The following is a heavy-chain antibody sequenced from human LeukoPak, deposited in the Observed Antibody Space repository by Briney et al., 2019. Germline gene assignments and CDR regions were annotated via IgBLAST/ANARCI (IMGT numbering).Heavy chain of an antibody. D-gene: IGHD1-26*01. J-gene: IGHJ4*02. V-gene: IGHV3-53*01. Sequence: HPGGSLRLSCAASGFFVSRDYMNWVRQTPGKGLEWVSIIYSGGSIYYADSVKGRFTISRDDSKNTVFLQMNSLRAEDTAVYYCAKAQIGPPWELLDYWGQGTLVTVSS. CDR3: AKAQIGPPWELLDY. CDR1: GFFVSRDY. CDR2: IYSGGSI.